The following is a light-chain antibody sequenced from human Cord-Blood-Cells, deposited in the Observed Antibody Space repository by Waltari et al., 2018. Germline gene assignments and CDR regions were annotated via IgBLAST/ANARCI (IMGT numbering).Light chain of an antibody. Sequence: DIQMTQSPSSLSASVGDRVTITCRASQSISSYLNWYQQKPGKAPKLLIYAASSLQSGVPSRFSGSGSGTDFTLTIISLQPEDFATYYCQQSYSTPYTFGQGPSWRSN. V-gene: IGKV1-39*01. CDR2: AAS. CDR1: QSISSY. CDR3: QQSYSTPYT. J-gene: IGKJ2*01.